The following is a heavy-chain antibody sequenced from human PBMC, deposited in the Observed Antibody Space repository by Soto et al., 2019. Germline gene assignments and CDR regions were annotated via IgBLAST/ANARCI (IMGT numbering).Heavy chain of an antibody. CDR3: AKTMLRENWFDP. V-gene: IGHV3-23*01. CDR2: ISGSGGST. CDR1: GFTFSSYA. Sequence: EGSLRLSWAASGFTFSSYAMSWVRQAPGKGLEWVSAISGSGGSTYYADSVKGRFTISRDNSKNTLYLQMNSLRAEDTAVYYCAKTMLRENWFDPWGQGTRVTVSS. D-gene: IGHD2-8*01. J-gene: IGHJ5*02.